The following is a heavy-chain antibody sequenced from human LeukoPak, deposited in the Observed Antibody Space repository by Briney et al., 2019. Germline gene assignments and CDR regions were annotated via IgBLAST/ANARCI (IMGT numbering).Heavy chain of an antibody. D-gene: IGHD2-15*01. CDR2: ITGSAGTT. CDR3: AKGSLAGGTCYTAVDY. J-gene: IGHJ4*02. Sequence: GGSLRLSCAASGFTFSNYAMHWARQAPGKGLEWVSVITGSAGTTHYADSVKGRFTISRDNSKNTLYLQMNSLRAEDTAVYYCAKGSLAGGTCYTAVDYWGQGTLVTVSS. V-gene: IGHV3-23*01. CDR1: GFTFSNYA.